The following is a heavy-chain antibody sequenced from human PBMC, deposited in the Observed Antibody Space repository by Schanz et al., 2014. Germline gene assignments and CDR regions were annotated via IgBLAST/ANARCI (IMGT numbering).Heavy chain of an antibody. Sequence: EVQLVESGGGLAQPGGSLRLSCAASGFTFSNYAMGWVRQAPGKGLEWVSGISGSGGSTYDADSVKGRFTISRDNSKNTLSLLVNSLRGEDTATYYCAKAFRTTKYYGMDVWGQGTTVTVS. V-gene: IGHV3-23*04. CDR2: ISGSGGST. J-gene: IGHJ6*02. CDR3: AKAFRTTKYYGMDV. CDR1: GFTFSNYA. D-gene: IGHD1-1*01.